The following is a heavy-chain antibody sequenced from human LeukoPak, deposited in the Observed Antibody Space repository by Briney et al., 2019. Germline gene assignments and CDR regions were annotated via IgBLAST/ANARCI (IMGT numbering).Heavy chain of an antibody. J-gene: IGHJ4*02. CDR3: AKTPRGSYLTDY. D-gene: IGHD1-26*01. V-gene: IGHV3-7*01. CDR2: IKQDGSEK. Sequence: GGTLRLPCDATGVTFSSYGVSWVRQAPGKGLEWVANIKQDGSEKYYVDSVKGRFTISRDNAKNTLYLQMNSLRAEDTAVYYCAKTPRGSYLTDYWGQGTLVTVSS. CDR1: GVTFSSYG.